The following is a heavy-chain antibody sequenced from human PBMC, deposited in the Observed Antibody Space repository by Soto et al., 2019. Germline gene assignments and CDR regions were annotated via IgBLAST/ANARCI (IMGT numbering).Heavy chain of an antibody. CDR3: ARGQGRYRDYRH. V-gene: IGHV4-34*01. CDR2: INHSGST. D-gene: IGHD4-17*01. J-gene: IGHJ4*02. Sequence: PSETLSLTCAVYGGSFSGYYWSWIRQPPGKGLEWIGEINHSGSTNYNPSLKSRVTISVDTSKNQFSLKLSSVTAADTAVYYCARGQGRYRDYRHWGQGTLVTVSS. CDR1: GGSFSGYY.